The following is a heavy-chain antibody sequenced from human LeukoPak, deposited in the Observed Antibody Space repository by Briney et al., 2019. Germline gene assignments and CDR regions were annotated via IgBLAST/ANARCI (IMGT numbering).Heavy chain of an antibody. CDR2: ISSSSSYI. J-gene: IGHJ4*02. D-gene: IGHD2-2*01. Sequence: GGSLRLSCAASGFTFSSYSMNWVRQAPGKGLEWVSSISSSSSYIYYADSVKGRFTISRDNAKNSLYLQMNSLRAEDTAVYYCARSVSSRFTSPRRPYYFDSWGQGTLVTVSS. CDR1: GFTFSSYS. V-gene: IGHV3-21*04. CDR3: ARSVSSRFTSPRRPYYFDS.